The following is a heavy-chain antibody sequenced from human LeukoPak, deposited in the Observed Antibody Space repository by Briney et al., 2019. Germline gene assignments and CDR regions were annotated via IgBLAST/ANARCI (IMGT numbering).Heavy chain of an antibody. Sequence: PSGTLSLTCTVSGGSISNYYWNWIRQPPGKGLEWIGYTYYRGNTNYNPSLKSRVTISVDTSKNQFSLKLSSVTAADTAVYYCSRVTGPSSSSWFDSWGQGTLVTVSS. J-gene: IGHJ5*01. CDR1: GGSISNYY. CDR3: SRVTGPSSSSWFDS. V-gene: IGHV4-59*01. CDR2: TYYRGNT. D-gene: IGHD6-13*01.